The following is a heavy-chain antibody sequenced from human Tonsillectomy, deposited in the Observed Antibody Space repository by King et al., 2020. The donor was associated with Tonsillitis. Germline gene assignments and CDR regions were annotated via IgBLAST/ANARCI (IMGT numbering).Heavy chain of an antibody. CDR2: ISSSGSTI. V-gene: IGHV3-11*01. CDR1: GFTFSDYY. Sequence: VQLVESGGGLVKPGGSLRLSCAASGFTFSDYYMSWIRQAPGKGLEWVSYISSSGSTIYYADSVKGRFTISRDNAKNSRYLQMNSLRAEDTAVYYCARERITMIVVVNDAFDIWGQGTMVTVSS. J-gene: IGHJ3*02. CDR3: ARERITMIVVVNDAFDI. D-gene: IGHD3-22*01.